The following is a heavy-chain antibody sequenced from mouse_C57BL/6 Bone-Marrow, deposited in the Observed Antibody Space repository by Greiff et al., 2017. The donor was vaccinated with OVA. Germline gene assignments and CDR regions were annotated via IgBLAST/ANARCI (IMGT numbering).Heavy chain of an antibody. CDR3: ARGGLYYYGSSYLDY. CDR2: IYPGDGDT. V-gene: IGHV1-82*01. CDR1: GYAFSSSW. J-gene: IGHJ2*01. D-gene: IGHD1-1*01. Sequence: QVQLQQSGPELVKPGASVKISCKASGYAFSSSWMNWVKQRPGKGLEWIGRIYPGDGDTNYNGKFKGKATLTADKSSSTAYMQLSSLTSEDSAVYFCARGGLYYYGSSYLDYWGQGTTLTVSS.